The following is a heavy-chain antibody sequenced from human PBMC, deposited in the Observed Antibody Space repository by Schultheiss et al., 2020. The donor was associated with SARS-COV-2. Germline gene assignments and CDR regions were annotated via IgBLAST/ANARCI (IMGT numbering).Heavy chain of an antibody. J-gene: IGHJ6*03. CDR1: GFTFSGSA. D-gene: IGHD1-1*01. V-gene: IGHV3-30*07. Sequence: GGSLRLSCAASGFTFSGSAMHWVRQAPGKGLEWVAVISYDGSNKYYADSVKGRFTISRDNSKNTLYLQMNSLRAEDTAVYYCARVRTTLTTGYYYYMDVWGKGTTVTVSS. CDR2: ISYDGSNK. CDR3: ARVRTTLTTGYYYYMDV.